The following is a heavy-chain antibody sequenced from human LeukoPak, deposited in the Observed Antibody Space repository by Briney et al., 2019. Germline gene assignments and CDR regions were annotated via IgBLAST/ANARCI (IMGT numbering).Heavy chain of an antibody. J-gene: IGHJ4*02. D-gene: IGHD3-22*01. V-gene: IGHV3-15*01. CDR3: TTDRRNVNYYDSSGYYYGDY. CDR2: IKSKTDGGTT. CDR1: GFTFVDAW. Sequence: PGGSLRLSCAGSGFTFVDAWMNWVRQAPGKGLEWVGRIKSKTDGGTTDYAAPVKGRFTISRDDSKNTLYLQMNSLKTEDTAVYFCTTDRRNVNYYDSSGYYYGDYWGQGTLVTVSS.